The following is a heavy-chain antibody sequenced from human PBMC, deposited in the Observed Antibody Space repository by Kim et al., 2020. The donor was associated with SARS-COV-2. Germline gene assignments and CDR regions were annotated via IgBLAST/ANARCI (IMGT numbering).Heavy chain of an antibody. CDR1: GGSISSSSYY. D-gene: IGHD1-26*01. CDR2: IYYSGST. CDR3: ARWEYYYYYGMDV. Sequence: SETLSLTCTVSGGSISSSSYYWGWIRQPPGKGLEWIGSIYYSGSTYYNPSLKSRVTISVDTSKNQFSLKLSSVTAADTAVYYCARWEYYYYYGMDVWGQGTTVTVSS. V-gene: IGHV4-39*01. J-gene: IGHJ6*02.